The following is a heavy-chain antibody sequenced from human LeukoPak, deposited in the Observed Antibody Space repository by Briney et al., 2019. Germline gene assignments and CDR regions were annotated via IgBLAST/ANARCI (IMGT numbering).Heavy chain of an antibody. D-gene: IGHD3-16*02. CDR1: GDSVSSNSAA. Sequence: PSQTLSLTCAISGDSVSSNSAAWNWIRQSPSRGLEWLGRTYYRSKWYNDYAVSVKSRITINPDTSKNQFSLQLNSVTPEDTAVYYCARAPHVWGSYRSKGAFDIWGQGTMVTVSS. CDR3: ARAPHVWGSYRSKGAFDI. V-gene: IGHV6-1*01. CDR2: TYYRSKWYN. J-gene: IGHJ3*02.